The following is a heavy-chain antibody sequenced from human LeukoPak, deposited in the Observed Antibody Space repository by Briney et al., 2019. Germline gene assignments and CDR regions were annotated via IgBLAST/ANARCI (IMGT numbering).Heavy chain of an antibody. CDR2: IHYSGFS. V-gene: IGHV4-59*01. D-gene: IGHD4-23*01. J-gene: IGHJ1*01. Sequence: SETLSLTCTVSGGSISSYYWSRIRQPPGKGLEWFGYIHYSGFSNYNPSLKSRVTISVDTSKNHFSLKLNFVTAADTAVYYCARDLHGGNSGLGYWGQGTLVTVSS. CDR3: ARDLHGGNSGLGY. CDR1: GGSISSYY.